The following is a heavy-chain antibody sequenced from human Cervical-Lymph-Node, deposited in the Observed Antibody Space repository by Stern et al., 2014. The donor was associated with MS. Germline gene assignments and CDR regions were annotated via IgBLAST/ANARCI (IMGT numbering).Heavy chain of an antibody. CDR1: GFTFSGDG. Sequence: VQLVESGGGVVQPGRSLRLSCAASGFTFSGDGMHLVRQAPGKGLEWVALIWYDGSSQYYADSVKGRFTISRDNSKNTLYLQMNSLRAEDTAVYYCVRDEAYCGGDCFNLLDYWGQGTLVTVSS. J-gene: IGHJ4*02. CDR2: IWYDGSSQ. CDR3: VRDEAYCGGDCFNLLDY. V-gene: IGHV3-33*01. D-gene: IGHD2-21*01.